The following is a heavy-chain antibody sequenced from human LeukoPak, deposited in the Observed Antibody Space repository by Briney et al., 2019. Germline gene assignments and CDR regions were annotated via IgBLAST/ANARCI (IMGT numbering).Heavy chain of an antibody. CDR2: INPSGGST. D-gene: IGHD3-3*01. Sequence: GASVTVSRKASGYTFTSYYMHWVRQAPGQGLEWMGIINPSGGSTSYAQKFQGRVTMTRDTSTSTVYMELSSLRSEDTAVYYCASGEAYYDFWSGYKAFDYWGQGTLVTVSS. CDR1: GYTFTSYY. V-gene: IGHV1-46*01. CDR3: ASGEAYYDFWSGYKAFDY. J-gene: IGHJ4*02.